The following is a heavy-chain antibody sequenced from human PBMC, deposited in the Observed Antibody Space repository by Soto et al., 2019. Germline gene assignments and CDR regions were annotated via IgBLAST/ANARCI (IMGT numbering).Heavy chain of an antibody. J-gene: IGHJ4*02. V-gene: IGHV4-59*08. CDR1: GGSISSYY. CDR3: ARHTNWNYIFDY. D-gene: IGHD1-7*01. Sequence: SETLSLTCTVSGGSISSYYWSWIRQPPGKGLEWIGYIYYSGSTNYNPSLKSRVTISVDTSKNQFSLKLSSVTAADTAVYYCARHTNWNYIFDYWGQGTLVTVSS. CDR2: IYYSGST.